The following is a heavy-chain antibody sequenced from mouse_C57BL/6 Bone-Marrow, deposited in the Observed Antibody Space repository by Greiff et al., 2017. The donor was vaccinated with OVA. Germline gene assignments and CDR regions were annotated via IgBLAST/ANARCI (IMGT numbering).Heavy chain of an antibody. Sequence: EVQLQQSGAELVRPGSSVKMSCKTSGYTFTSYGINWVKQRPGQGLEWIGYIYIGTGYTEYNEKFKGKATLTLDTSSSTAYMQLSSLTSEDSAIYFCAREETGREDDWGQGTSVTVSA. J-gene: IGHJ4*01. V-gene: IGHV1-58*01. D-gene: IGHD4-1*01. CDR3: AREETGREDD. CDR2: IYIGTGYT. CDR1: GYTFTSYG.